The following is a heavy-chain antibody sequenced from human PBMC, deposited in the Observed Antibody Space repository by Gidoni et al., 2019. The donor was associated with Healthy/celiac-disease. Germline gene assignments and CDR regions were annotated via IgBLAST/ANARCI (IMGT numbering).Heavy chain of an antibody. CDR2: IRYDGSNK. CDR1: GFTFSSYG. J-gene: IGHJ6*03. V-gene: IGHV3-30*02. D-gene: IGHD3-3*01. CDR3: AKSSFWSGYWVRYYYYMDV. Sequence: QVQLVESGGGVVQPGGSLRLSCAASGFTFSSYGMHWVRQAPGKGLEWVAFIRYDGSNKYYADSVKGRFTISRDNSKNTLYLQMNSLRAEDTAVYYCAKSSFWSGYWVRYYYYMDVWGKGTTVTVSS.